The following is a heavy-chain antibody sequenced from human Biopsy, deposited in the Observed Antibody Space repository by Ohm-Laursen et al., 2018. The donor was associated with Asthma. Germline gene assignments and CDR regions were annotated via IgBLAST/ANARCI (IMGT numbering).Heavy chain of an antibody. CDR3: ARRGGVRRYFDY. CDR1: GGSFSGYY. J-gene: IGHJ4*02. V-gene: IGHV4-34*01. CDR2: INHSGST. Sequence: GTLSLTCAVYGGSFSGYYWSWIRQPPGKGLEWIGEINHSGSTNCNPSLKSRVAISLDTSKNQFSLKLSSVTAADTAVYFCARRGGVRRYFDYWGQGTLVTVSS. D-gene: IGHD3-16*01.